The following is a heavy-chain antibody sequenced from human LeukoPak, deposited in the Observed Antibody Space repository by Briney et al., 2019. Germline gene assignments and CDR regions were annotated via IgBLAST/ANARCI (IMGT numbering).Heavy chain of an antibody. CDR3: ARADLVRNYYGMDV. CDR2: INAGNGNT. J-gene: IGHJ6*04. CDR1: GYTFTSYA. V-gene: IGHV1-3*01. D-gene: IGHD4-23*01. Sequence: ASVKVSCKASGYTFTSYAMRWVRQAPGQRLEWMGWINAGNGNTKYSQKFQGRVTITRDTSASTAYMELSGLRSEDTAVYYCARADLVRNYYGMDVWGKGTTVTVSS.